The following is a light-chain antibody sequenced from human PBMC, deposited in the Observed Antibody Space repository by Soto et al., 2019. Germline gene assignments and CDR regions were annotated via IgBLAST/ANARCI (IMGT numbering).Light chain of an antibody. V-gene: IGLV2-14*01. Sequence: QSALTQPASVSGSPGQSITISCTGTSSDVGGYNYVSWYQQHPGKAPKLMIYDVSNRPSGVSNRFSGSKSGNTASLTISGLQAEDEADYYSSSYTSSSTYVFGTGTKLTV. CDR3: SSYTSSSTYV. CDR2: DVS. CDR1: SSDVGGYNY. J-gene: IGLJ1*01.